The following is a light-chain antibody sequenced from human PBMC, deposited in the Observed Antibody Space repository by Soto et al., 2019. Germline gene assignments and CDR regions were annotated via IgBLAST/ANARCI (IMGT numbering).Light chain of an antibody. Sequence: QSALTQPASVSGSPGQSITISCTGTSSDVGSYNLVSWYQQHPGKAPKFMIYEVTKRPSGVSNRFSGSKSGNTASLTISGLQAEDEAYYYCCSYADSSTWVFGGGTKLTVL. J-gene: IGLJ3*02. V-gene: IGLV2-23*02. CDR3: CSYADSSTWV. CDR1: SSDVGSYNL. CDR2: EVT.